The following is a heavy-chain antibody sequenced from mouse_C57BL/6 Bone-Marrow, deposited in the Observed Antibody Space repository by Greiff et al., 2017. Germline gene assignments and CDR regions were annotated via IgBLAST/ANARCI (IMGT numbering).Heavy chain of an antibody. CDR1: GFTFSSYG. Sequence: EVQLQESGGDLVKPGGSLKLSCAASGFTFSSYGMSWVRQTPDKRLEWVATISSGGSYTYYPDSVKGRFTISSANAKNTLYMQVSSLKTEDTAMYYCERHGEITTVGRGVYAMDYWGQGTSVTVSS. CDR2: ISSGGSYT. D-gene: IGHD1-1*01. V-gene: IGHV5-6*01. J-gene: IGHJ4*01. CDR3: ERHGEITTVGRGVYAMDY.